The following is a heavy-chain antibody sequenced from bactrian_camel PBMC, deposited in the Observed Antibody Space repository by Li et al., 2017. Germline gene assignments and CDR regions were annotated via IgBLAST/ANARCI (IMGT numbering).Heavy chain of an antibody. CDR3: ARSWVVRGCGEDFAY. CDR1: AYMFRAYC. D-gene: IGHD2*01. Sequence: HVQLVESGGGSVQTGGSLRLSCQASAYMFRAYCMGWFRQAPGKEREGVAGIGVDGETEYADFAKGRFSISKDNAKNTLYLDMDSLKPEDTAMYYCARSWVVRGCGEDFAYWGQGTQVTVS. V-gene: IGHV3S6*01. J-gene: IGHJ6*01. CDR2: IGVDGET.